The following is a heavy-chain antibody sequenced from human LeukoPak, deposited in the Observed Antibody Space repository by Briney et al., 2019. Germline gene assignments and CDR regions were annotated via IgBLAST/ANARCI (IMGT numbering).Heavy chain of an antibody. V-gene: IGHV4-59*08. CDR2: IYCAGNT. Sequence: SETLSLTCTVSGGSISSYYWSWIRQPPGKGLEWIGYIYCAGNTRYNPSLKTRVTISVDTSKNQFSLKLGSVTAADTAVYYCSGTIFYGHHDYGGRETWVPVPS. D-gene: IGHD2/OR15-2a*01. J-gene: IGHJ4*02. CDR3: SGTIFYGHHDY. CDR1: GGSISSYY.